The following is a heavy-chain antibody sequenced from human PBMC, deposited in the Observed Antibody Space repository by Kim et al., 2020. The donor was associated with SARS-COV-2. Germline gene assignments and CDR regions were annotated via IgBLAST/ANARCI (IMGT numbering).Heavy chain of an antibody. CDR3: ASGELVREVDV. Sequence: YHADYVKGRFTISRDNSENTLYLQMKSLRIEDTAVYFCASGELVREVDVWGKGTTVTVSS. J-gene: IGHJ6*04. V-gene: IGHV3-30*01. D-gene: IGHD2-2*01.